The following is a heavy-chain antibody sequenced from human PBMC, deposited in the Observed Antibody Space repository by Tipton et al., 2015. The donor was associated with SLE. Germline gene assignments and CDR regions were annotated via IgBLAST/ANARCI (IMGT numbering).Heavy chain of an antibody. CDR2: ISGSGSRT. V-gene: IGHV3-23*01. J-gene: IGHJ2*01. Sequence: SLRLSCTASGFTFRSYAMGWVRQAPGKGLEWVSTISGSGSRTDYADSVKGRFTVSRDNSKNTLYLQMTSLEVEDTAVYYCAKDDSATGWYWYFDLWGRGTLVAVSS. CDR3: AKDDSATGWYWYFDL. CDR1: GFTFRSYA. D-gene: IGHD6-19*01.